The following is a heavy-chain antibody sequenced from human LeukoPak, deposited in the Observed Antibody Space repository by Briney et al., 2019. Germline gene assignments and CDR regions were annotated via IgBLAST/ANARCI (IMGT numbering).Heavy chain of an antibody. V-gene: IGHV3-7*01. CDR3: ARAGYYGDDAFDL. CDR1: GFIIGSYW. Sequence: GGSLRLSCVASGFIIGSYWMSWVRQAPGKGLEWVANIRQDGSEKYYVDSMKGRLTISGDNAKNSLYLQMNNLTAADTAIYYCARAGYYGDDAFDLWGQGTRVTVSS. CDR2: IRQDGSEK. D-gene: IGHD2/OR15-2a*01. J-gene: IGHJ3*01.